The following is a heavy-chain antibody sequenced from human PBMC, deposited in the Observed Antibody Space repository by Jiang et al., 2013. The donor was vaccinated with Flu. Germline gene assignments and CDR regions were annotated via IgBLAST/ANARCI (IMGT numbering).Heavy chain of an antibody. CDR3: ARIRRYYFDY. J-gene: IGHJ4*02. CDR2: IDWDDDK. V-gene: IGHV2-70*01. Sequence: TFSGFSLSTSGMCVSWDPSAPREGPGVACIIDWDDDKYYSTSLKTRLTISKDTSKNQVVLTMTNMDPVDTATYYCARIRRYYFDYWGQGTLVTVSS. CDR1: GFSLSTSGMC.